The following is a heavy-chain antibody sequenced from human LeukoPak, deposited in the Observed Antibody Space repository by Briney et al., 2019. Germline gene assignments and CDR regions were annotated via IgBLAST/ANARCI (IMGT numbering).Heavy chain of an antibody. J-gene: IGHJ4*02. CDR3: AREGRSVYDY. CDR1: GYTFTSYY. D-gene: IGHD3-3*01. Sequence: ASVKVSCKASGYTFTSYYMHWVRQAPGQGLEWMGIINPSVGSTSYAQKFQGRVTMTRGTSTSTVYIELSSLRSEDTAVYYCAREGRSVYDYWGQGTLVTVPS. V-gene: IGHV1-46*03. CDR2: INPSVGST.